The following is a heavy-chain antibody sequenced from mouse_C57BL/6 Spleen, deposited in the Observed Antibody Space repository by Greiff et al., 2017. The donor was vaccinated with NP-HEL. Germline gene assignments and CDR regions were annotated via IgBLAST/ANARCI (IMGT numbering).Heavy chain of an antibody. Sequence: VQLQQSGPELVKPGASVKISCKASGYSFTGYYMNRVKQSPEKSLEWIGEINPSTGGTTYNQKFKAKATLTVDKSSSTAYMQLKSLTSEDSAVYYCTTERHWGQGTLVTVSA. CDR1: GYSFTGYY. CDR2: INPSTGGT. CDR3: TTERH. J-gene: IGHJ3*01. V-gene: IGHV1-42*01.